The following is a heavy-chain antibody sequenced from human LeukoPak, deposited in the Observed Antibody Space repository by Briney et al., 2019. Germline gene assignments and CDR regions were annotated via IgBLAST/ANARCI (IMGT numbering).Heavy chain of an antibody. CDR1: GFTFSGYP. Sequence: GGSLRLSCAASGFTFSGYPIHWVRQAPGKGLEWVAVISYDGSNKYYADSVKGRFTISRDNSKNTLYLQMNSLRAEDTAVYYCAKDCRTSCAGGFDYWGQGTLVTVSS. V-gene: IGHV3-30*04. J-gene: IGHJ4*02. CDR3: AKDCRTSCAGGFDY. D-gene: IGHD2-2*01. CDR2: ISYDGSNK.